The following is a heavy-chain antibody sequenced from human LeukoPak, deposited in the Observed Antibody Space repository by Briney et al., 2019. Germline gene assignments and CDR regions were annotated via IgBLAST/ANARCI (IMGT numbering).Heavy chain of an antibody. CDR3: ARDAYDDASES. CDR1: GFTFSGYW. D-gene: IGHD3-3*01. V-gene: IGHV3-7*01. Sequence: GGSLRLSCAASGFTFSGYWMTWVRQAPGKGLEWVANLRPDGSDKYYADSVKGRFIISRDNAKNSLYLQMNGLRADDTAIYYRARDAYDDASESWGQGTLVTVSS. CDR2: LRPDGSDK. J-gene: IGHJ5*02.